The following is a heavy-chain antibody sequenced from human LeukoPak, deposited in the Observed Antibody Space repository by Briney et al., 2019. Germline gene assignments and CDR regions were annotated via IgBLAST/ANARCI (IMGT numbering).Heavy chain of an antibody. V-gene: IGHV3-74*01. Sequence: GGSLRLSCAASGFTFSSYWMHWVRQAPGKGLVWVSRINSDGSSTSYADSVKGRFTISRDNAKNTLYPQMNSLRAEDTAVYYCAVAGSSDYYFDYWGQGTLVTVSS. D-gene: IGHD6-19*01. CDR1: GFTFSSYW. CDR3: AVAGSSDYYFDY. J-gene: IGHJ4*02. CDR2: INSDGSST.